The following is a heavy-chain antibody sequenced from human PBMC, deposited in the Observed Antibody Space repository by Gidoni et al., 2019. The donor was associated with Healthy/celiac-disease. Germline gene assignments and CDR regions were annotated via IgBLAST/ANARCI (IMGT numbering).Heavy chain of an antibody. V-gene: IGHV3-48*02. CDR2: ISSSSSTI. D-gene: IGHD3-22*01. Sequence: EVQLVESGGGLVQPGGSLRLSCAASGFTFSSYSLNWVRQAPGKGLEWVSYISSSSSTIYYADSVKGRFTIARDNAKNSLYLQMNSLRDEDTAVYYCARSVITTVRYYGMDVWGQGTTVTVSS. CDR1: GFTFSSYS. CDR3: ARSVITTVRYYGMDV. J-gene: IGHJ6*02.